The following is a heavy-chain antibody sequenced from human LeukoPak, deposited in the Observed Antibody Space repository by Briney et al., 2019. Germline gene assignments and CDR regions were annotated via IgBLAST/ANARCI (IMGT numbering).Heavy chain of an antibody. CDR1: GFTFSSYS. J-gene: IGHJ4*02. D-gene: IGHD1-14*01. V-gene: IGHV3-21*01. CDR2: ISSSSSYI. CDR3: ARVGDNDYFDY. Sequence: PGGSLRLSCAASGFTFSSYSMNWVRQAPGKGLEWVSSISSSSSYIYYADSVKGRFTISRDNAKNSLYLQVNSLRAEDTAVYYCARVGDNDYFDYWGQGTLVTVSS.